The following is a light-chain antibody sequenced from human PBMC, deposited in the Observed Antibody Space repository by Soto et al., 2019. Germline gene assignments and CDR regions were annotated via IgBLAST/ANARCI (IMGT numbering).Light chain of an antibody. CDR1: QPIGTS. Sequence: DIQVTQKKSSLSACVGDSVTVTCRASQPIGTSLHWYQQKAGKAPKVLISAATKLQSGVPSRFSGSGSGTDFTLTISNLQPEDSATYYSQQWDNLFSTFGRRTNVAI. J-gene: IGKJ4*02. V-gene: IGKV1-39*01. CDR2: AAT. CDR3: QQWDNLFST.